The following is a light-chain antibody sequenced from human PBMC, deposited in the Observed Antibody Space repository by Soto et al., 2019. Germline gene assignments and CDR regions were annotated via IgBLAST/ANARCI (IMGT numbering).Light chain of an antibody. CDR3: LQRNSWPLT. CDR1: QSVRIY. V-gene: IGKV3-11*01. Sequence: EIVLTQSPATLSLSPGERATLSCRASQSVRIYLAWYQQKPGQAPRLLIDGASNRASGIPARFSGGGSGTDFTLNITSLEPEDFAIYYCLQRNSWPLTFGGGTKVEIK. J-gene: IGKJ4*01. CDR2: GAS.